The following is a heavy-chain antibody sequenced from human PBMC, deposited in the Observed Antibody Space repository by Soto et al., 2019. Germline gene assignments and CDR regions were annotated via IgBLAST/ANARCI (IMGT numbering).Heavy chain of an antibody. Sequence: QVQLQESGPGLVKPSETLSLTCTVSGGSVSSGSYYWSWIRQPPGKGLEWIGYIYYSGSTNYNPSLKSRVTISVDTSKNQVALKLSSVTAADTAVYYCARPLYSYGPMDVWGQGTTVTVSS. CDR2: IYYSGST. CDR3: ARPLYSYGPMDV. J-gene: IGHJ6*02. CDR1: GGSVSSGSYY. D-gene: IGHD5-18*01. V-gene: IGHV4-61*01.